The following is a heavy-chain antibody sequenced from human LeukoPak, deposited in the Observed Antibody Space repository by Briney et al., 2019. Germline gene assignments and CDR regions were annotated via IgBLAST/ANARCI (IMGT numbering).Heavy chain of an antibody. CDR2: ICTSGST. Sequence: SETLSLTCTVSGGSISSGSYYWSWIRQPAGKGLEWIGRICTSGSTNYNPSLKSRVTISVDTSKNQFSLKLTSVTAADTAVYYCARQTFGVLYFDSWGQGTLAIVSS. V-gene: IGHV4-61*02. CDR3: ARQTFGVLYFDS. CDR1: GGSISSGSYY. D-gene: IGHD3-10*01. J-gene: IGHJ4*02.